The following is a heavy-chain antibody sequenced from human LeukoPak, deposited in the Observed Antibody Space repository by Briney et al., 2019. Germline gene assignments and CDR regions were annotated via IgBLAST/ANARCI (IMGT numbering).Heavy chain of an antibody. J-gene: IGHJ6*04. D-gene: IGHD3-10*02. CDR3: AELGITMIGGV. CDR2: ISSSGSTI. CDR1: GFTFSNYG. Sequence: GGSLRLSCAASGFTFSNYGMSWVRQAPGKGLEWVSYISSSGSTIYYADSVKGRFTISRDNAKNSLYLQMNSLRAEDTAVYYCAELGITMIGGVWGKGTTVTISS. V-gene: IGHV3-48*04.